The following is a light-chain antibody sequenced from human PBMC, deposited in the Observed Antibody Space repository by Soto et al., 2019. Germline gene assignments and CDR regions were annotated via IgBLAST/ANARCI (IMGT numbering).Light chain of an antibody. V-gene: IGKV1-5*01. CDR2: DAS. CDR1: QSINNW. J-gene: IGKJ1*01. Sequence: DLQMTQSPSILAASVGDRVTITCRASQSINNWLAWYQQKPGKAPNLLIYDASTLESGVPSRFSGSGSGTEFTLTISCLHPDDFATYYCQHYSSVWAFGQGTKVDIK. CDR3: QHYSSVWA.